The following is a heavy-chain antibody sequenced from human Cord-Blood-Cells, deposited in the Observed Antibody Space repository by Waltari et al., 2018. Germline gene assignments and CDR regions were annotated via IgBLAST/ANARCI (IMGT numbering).Heavy chain of an antibody. CDR2: CEPEDGET. Sequence: QVQLVQSGAEVKKPGASVKVSCKVSGYTLTELSMHWVRQAPGKGLEWMGGCEPEDGETIYSQKCQGRVTMTEDTSTDTAYMELSSLRSEDTAVYYCATGPLGGNYIQWGGFDYWGQGTLVTVSS. V-gene: IGHV1-24*01. J-gene: IGHJ4*02. D-gene: IGHD1-7*01. CDR1: GYTLTELS. CDR3: ATGPLGGNYIQWGGFDY.